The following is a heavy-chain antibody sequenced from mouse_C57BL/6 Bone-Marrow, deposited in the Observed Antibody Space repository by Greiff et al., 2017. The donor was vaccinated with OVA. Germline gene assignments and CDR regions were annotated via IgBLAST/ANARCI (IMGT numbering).Heavy chain of an antibody. V-gene: IGHV14-4*01. Sequence: EVQLQQSGAELVRPGASVKLSCTASGFNIKDDYMHWVKQRPEQGLEWIGWIDPENGDTEYASKFQGKATITADTSSNTAYLQLSSLTSEDTAVYYWTPYDNFDYWGQGTTLTVSS. CDR3: TPYDNFDY. CDR1: GFNIKDDY. CDR2: IDPENGDT. J-gene: IGHJ2*01. D-gene: IGHD2-3*01.